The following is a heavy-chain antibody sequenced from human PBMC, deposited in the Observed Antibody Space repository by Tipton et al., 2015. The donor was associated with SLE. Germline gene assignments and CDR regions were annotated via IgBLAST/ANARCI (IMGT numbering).Heavy chain of an antibody. Sequence: LRLSCTVSGGSISSYYWSWIRQPPGKGLEWIGSIYHSGSIYYNPSLKSRVTISVDTSKNQFSLKLSSVTAADTAVYYCARAGRAWNLFDYWGQGTLVTVSS. J-gene: IGHJ4*02. V-gene: IGHV4-38-2*02. CDR1: GGSISSYY. CDR3: ARAGRAWNLFDY. D-gene: IGHD1-1*01. CDR2: IYHSGSI.